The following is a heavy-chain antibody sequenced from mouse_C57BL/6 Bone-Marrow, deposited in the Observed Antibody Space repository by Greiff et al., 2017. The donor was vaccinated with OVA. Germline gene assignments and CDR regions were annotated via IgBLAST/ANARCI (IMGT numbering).Heavy chain of an antibody. J-gene: IGHJ2*01. CDR2: ISDGGSYT. V-gene: IGHV5-4*01. CDR1: GFTFSSYA. Sequence: EVMLVESGGGLVKPGGSLKLSCAASGFTFSSYAMSWVRQTPEKRLEWVATISDGGSYTYYPDYVKGRFTISRDNAKNNLYLQMSHLKSEDTAMYYCARDSSDYFDYWGQGTTLTVSS. D-gene: IGHD1-1*01. CDR3: ARDSSDYFDY.